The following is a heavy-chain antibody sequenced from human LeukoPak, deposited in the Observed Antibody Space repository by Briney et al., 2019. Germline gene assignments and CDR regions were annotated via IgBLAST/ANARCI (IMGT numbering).Heavy chain of an antibody. CDR1: GASISSSSYY. J-gene: IGHJ4*02. D-gene: IGHD3-22*01. V-gene: IGHV4-39*01. CDR3: ARGGSSGYYYLFDY. CDR2: IYDGGRT. Sequence: SDTLSLTCTVSGASISSSSYYWGWIRQPPGKPLAWIGSIYDGGRTHYSPSLKSRVTISLDTSKNQFSLKLSSVTASDTAMYYCARGGSSGYYYLFDYWGQGTLVTASS.